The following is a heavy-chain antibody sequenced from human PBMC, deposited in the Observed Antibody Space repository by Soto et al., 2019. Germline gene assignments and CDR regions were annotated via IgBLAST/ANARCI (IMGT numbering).Heavy chain of an antibody. CDR3: ARDGGSGWPQRFDY. CDR1: GCTFSSYA. Sequence: ASVKVSCKASGCTFSSYAISWVRQAPGQGLEWMGGIIPIFGTANYAQKFQGRVTITADESTSTAYMELSSLRSEDTAVYYCARDGGSGWPQRFDYWGQGTLVTVSS. V-gene: IGHV1-69*13. D-gene: IGHD6-19*01. J-gene: IGHJ4*02. CDR2: IIPIFGTA.